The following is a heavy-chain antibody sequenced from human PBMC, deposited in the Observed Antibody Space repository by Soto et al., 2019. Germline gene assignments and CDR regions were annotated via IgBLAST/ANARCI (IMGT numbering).Heavy chain of an antibody. D-gene: IGHD3-10*01. CDR3: AKAPMVRGVTVPWDLSYYYYYYMDV. CDR2: ISGSGGST. CDR1: GFTFSSYA. J-gene: IGHJ6*03. V-gene: IGHV3-23*01. Sequence: GGSLRLSCAASGFTFSSYAMSWVRQAPGKGLEWVSAISGSGGSTYYADSVKGRFTISRDNSKNTLYLQMNSLRAEDTAVYYCAKAPMVRGVTVPWDLSYYYYYYMDVWGKGTTVTVSS.